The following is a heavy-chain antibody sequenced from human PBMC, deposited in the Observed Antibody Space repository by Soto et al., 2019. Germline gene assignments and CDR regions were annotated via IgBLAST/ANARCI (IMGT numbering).Heavy chain of an antibody. CDR3: ARSYRRYCSGGSCYSYYYYYMDV. CDR2: IYYSGST. V-gene: IGHV4-59*01. D-gene: IGHD2-15*01. CDR1: GGSISSYY. Sequence: PSETLSLTCTVSGGSISSYYWSWIRQPPGKGLEWIGYIYYSGSTNYNPSLKSRVTISVDTSKNQFSLKLSSVTAADTAVYYCARSYRRYCSGGSCYSYYYYYMDVWGKGTTVNVS. J-gene: IGHJ6*03.